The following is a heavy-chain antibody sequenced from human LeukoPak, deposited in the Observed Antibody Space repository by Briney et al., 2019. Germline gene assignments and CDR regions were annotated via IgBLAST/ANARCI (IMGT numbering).Heavy chain of an antibody. CDR2: INPNSGDT. V-gene: IGHV1-2*02. CDR1: GYTFTGYY. Sequence: ASVKVSCKASGYTFTGYYIHWVRQAPGQGLEWMGWINPNSGDTHYAQKFRGRGTMTSDTSISTAYMDLSRLTSDDTAVYYCARIPLNLQDYWGQGTLVTVSS. J-gene: IGHJ4*02. CDR3: ARIPLNLQDY.